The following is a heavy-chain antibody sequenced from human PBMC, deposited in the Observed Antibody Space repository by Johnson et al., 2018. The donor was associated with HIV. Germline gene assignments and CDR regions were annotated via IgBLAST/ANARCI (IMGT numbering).Heavy chain of an antibody. D-gene: IGHD5-12*01. CDR3: AKDSKWLRSEGVGAFDI. V-gene: IGHV3-33*06. CDR1: GFTFSSYR. CDR2: LWCDGSNK. J-gene: IGHJ3*02. Sequence: QVQLVESGGGVVQPGRSLRLSCAASGFTFSSYRMPWVRQATGKGLEWVAVLWCDGSNKYYADPVKCRFHTSRDNSQNTLYLQMNSLRAKDSALYYCAKDSKWLRSEGVGAFDIWGQGTMVTISS.